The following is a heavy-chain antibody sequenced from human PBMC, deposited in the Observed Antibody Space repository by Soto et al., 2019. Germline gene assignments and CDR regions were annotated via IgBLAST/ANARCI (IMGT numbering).Heavy chain of an antibody. CDR1: GYTFTGYY. D-gene: IGHD2-2*01. Sequence: ASVKVSCKASGYTFTGYYVHWVREAPGQGLEWMGWINPETGATSYAQKFQGRVTLSRDTSINTAYLELSSLRFDDAAVYFCARERYQVISDGMDLWGQGTTVPVSS. V-gene: IGHV1-2*02. CDR2: INPETGAT. CDR3: ARERYQVISDGMDL. J-gene: IGHJ6*02.